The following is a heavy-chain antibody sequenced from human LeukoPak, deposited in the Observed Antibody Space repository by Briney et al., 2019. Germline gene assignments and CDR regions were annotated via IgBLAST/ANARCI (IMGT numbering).Heavy chain of an antibody. J-gene: IGHJ1*01. D-gene: IGHD2-15*01. CDR3: ASGYCSGGSCYSAEYFQH. CDR1: GYTFTSYY. Sequence: GASVKVSCKASGYTFTSYYMHWVRQAPGQGLEWMGIINPSGGSTSYAQKFQGRVTMTRDTSTSTVYVELSSLRSEDTAVYYCASGYCSGGSCYSAEYFQHWGQGTLVTVSS. CDR2: INPSGGST. V-gene: IGHV1-46*01.